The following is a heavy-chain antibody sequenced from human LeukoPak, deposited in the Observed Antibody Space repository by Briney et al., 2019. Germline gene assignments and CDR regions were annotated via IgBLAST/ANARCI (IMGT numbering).Heavy chain of an antibody. Sequence: ASVKVSCKTSGFTFIGYFIHWVRQAPGQGLEWMGWINPNSGDTGIVQKFQGRLTMTRDKATTTTYMEVSSLRSDDTAVYFCARPRGYSGYDRDGAFDIWGQGTMVTVSS. CDR2: INPNSGDT. J-gene: IGHJ3*02. CDR3: ARPRGYSGYDRDGAFDI. D-gene: IGHD5-12*01. V-gene: IGHV1-2*02. CDR1: GFTFIGYF.